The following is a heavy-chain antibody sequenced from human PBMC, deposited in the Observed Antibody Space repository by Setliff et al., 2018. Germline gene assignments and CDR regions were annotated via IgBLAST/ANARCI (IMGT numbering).Heavy chain of an antibody. J-gene: IGHJ4*02. D-gene: IGHD3-10*01. V-gene: IGHV3-23*01. Sequence: PSETLSLSCAASGFTFSSYTMSWVRQAPGKGLEWVSAISGSGGNTYYADSVKGRFTISRDNSNNTLYLQMNSLRADDTATYYCAKDDQIRGHNLDYWGQGTLVTVSS. CDR3: AKDDQIRGHNLDY. CDR2: ISGSGGNT. CDR1: GFTFSSYT.